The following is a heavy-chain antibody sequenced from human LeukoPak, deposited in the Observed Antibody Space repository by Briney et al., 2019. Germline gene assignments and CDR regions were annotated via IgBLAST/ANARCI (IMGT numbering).Heavy chain of an antibody. CDR2: IKSKTDGGTT. J-gene: IGHJ4*02. CDR3: AKVGWELLGGLAY. CDR1: GFTFSNAW. D-gene: IGHD1-26*01. Sequence: GGSLRLSCAASGFTFSNAWMSWVRQAPGKGLEWVGRIKSKTDGGTTDYAAPVKGRFTISRDDSKNTLYLQMNSLRAEDTAVYYCAKVGWELLGGLAYWGQGTLVTVSS. V-gene: IGHV3-15*01.